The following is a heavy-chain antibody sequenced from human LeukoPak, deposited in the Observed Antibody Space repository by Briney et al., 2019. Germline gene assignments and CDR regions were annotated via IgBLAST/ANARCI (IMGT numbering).Heavy chain of an antibody. V-gene: IGHV5-51*01. D-gene: IGHD2-2*01. J-gene: IGHJ4*02. CDR3: ARNYCTTTSCPNYFDY. CDR1: GYSFISYW. CDR2: IYPDDSDT. Sequence: GESLKISCKGSGYSFISYWIGWVRQMPGKGLEWMGIIYPDDSDTRYSPSFQGQVTISADKSISTAYLQWSSLKASDTAMYYCARNYCTTTSCPNYFDYWGQGTLVTVSS.